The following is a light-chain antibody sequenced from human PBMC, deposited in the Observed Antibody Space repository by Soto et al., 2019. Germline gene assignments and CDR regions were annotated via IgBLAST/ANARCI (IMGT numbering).Light chain of an antibody. J-gene: IGLJ1*01. CDR1: SSYVGHYNY. CDR2: DVR. V-gene: IGLV2-14*03. CDR3: CSYTTTTSRV. Sequence: QPALTQPASVSGSPGQSITISCTGTSSYVGHYNYVSWYQQHPGNAPKLLIYDVRLRPSGVSDRFSGSKSGNTASLTISWLQAEDEADYYCCSYTTTTSRVFGTGTKVTVL.